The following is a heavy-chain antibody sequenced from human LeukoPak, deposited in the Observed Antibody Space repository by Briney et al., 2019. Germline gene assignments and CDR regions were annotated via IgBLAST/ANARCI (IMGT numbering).Heavy chain of an antibody. CDR2: IYTSGST. CDR3: ARDRDQLQPSDAFDI. CDR1: GGSISSYY. V-gene: IGHV4-4*07. J-gene: IGHJ3*02. D-gene: IGHD2-2*01. Sequence: SETLSLTCTVSGGSISSYYWSWIRQPAGKGLEWIGRIYTSGSTNYNPSLKSRVTMSVDTSKNQFSLKLSSVTAADTAVYYCARDRDQLQPSDAFDIWGQGTMVTVSS.